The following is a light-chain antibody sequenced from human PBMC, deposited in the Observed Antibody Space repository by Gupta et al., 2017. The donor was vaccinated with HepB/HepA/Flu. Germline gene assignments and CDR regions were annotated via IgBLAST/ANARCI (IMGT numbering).Light chain of an antibody. CDR2: AAS. Sequence: DIQMTQSPSSLSASVGDRVTITCRASQSISGYLNWYQQKPGKAPKLLIYAASSLQSGVPSRFSGSGSGTDFTLTISRLQPEDFATYYCQQRNSTPITFGRGTKVDIK. J-gene: IGKJ4*01. CDR1: QSISGY. V-gene: IGKV1-39*01. CDR3: QQRNSTPIT.